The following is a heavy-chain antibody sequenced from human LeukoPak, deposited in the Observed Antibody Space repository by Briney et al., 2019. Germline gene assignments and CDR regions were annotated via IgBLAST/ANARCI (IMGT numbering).Heavy chain of an antibody. D-gene: IGHD3-22*01. CDR1: GFTFSSYA. J-gene: IGHJ4*02. CDR3: ARDRHYYDSSGSHDY. CDR2: ISGSGGST. Sequence: GGSLRLSCAASGFTFSSYAMSWVRRAPGKGLEWVSAISGSGGSTYYADSVKGQFTISRDNAKNSLYLQMNSLRDEDTAVYYCARDRHYYDSSGSHDYWGQGTLVTVSS. V-gene: IGHV3-23*01.